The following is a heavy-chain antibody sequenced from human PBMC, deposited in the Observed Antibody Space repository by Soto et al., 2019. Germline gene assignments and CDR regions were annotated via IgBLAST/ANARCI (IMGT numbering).Heavy chain of an antibody. CDR3: ARAVEVALTADY. CDR2: ISSSSSYI. D-gene: IGHD6-19*01. Sequence: GSPRLSCAASGFTFSSYSMNWVRQAPGKGLEWVSSISSSSSYIYYADSVKGRFTISRDNAKNSLYLQMNSLRAEDTAVYYCARAVEVALTADYWGQGTLVTVSS. J-gene: IGHJ4*02. V-gene: IGHV3-21*01. CDR1: GFTFSSYS.